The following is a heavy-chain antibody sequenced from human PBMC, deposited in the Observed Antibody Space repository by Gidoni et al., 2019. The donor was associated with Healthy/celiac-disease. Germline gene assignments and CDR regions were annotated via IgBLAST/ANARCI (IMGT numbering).Heavy chain of an antibody. Sequence: QVQLVQSGAEVKQPGSSVKVSCQASGGTFSSYAISWVRQAPGQGLEWMGRSSPILGIANYAQKFQGRVTITADKSTSTAYMELSSLRSEDTAVYYCARDTAMGNYYYYGMDVWGQGTTVTVSS. D-gene: IGHD5-18*01. CDR1: GGTFSSYA. CDR3: ARDTAMGNYYYYGMDV. J-gene: IGHJ6*02. V-gene: IGHV1-69*09. CDR2: SSPILGIA.